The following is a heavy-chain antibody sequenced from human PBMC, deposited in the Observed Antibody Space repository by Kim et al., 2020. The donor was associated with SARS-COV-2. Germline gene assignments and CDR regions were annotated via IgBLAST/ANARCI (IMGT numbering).Heavy chain of an antibody. V-gene: IGHV2-70*11. CDR2: IDWDDDK. CDR3: ARLRGTGTTRSQSYSYYMDV. Sequence: SGPTLVNPTQTLTLTCTFSGFSLSTSGMCVSWIRQSPGKALEWLARIDWDDDKYYNKSLKSRLTISKDTSKNQVVLIMTNMDPVDTATYYCARLRGTGTTRSQSYSYYMDVWGTEAILSVSS. CDR1: GFSLSTSGMC. D-gene: IGHD1-7*01. J-gene: IGHJ6*03.